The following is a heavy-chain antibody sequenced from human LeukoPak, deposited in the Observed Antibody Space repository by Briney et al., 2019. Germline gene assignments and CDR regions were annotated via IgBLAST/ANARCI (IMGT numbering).Heavy chain of an antibody. CDR2: IYHSGST. CDR1: GGSISSYY. CDR3: AREVVVVVAATREGSYFDY. D-gene: IGHD2-15*01. J-gene: IGHJ4*02. V-gene: IGHV4-59*01. Sequence: KPSETLSLTCTVSGGSISSYYWSWIRQPPGKGLEWIGYIYHSGSTNYNPSLKSRVTISVDTSKNQFSLKLSSVTAADTAVYYCAREVVVVVAATREGSYFDYWGQGTLVTVSS.